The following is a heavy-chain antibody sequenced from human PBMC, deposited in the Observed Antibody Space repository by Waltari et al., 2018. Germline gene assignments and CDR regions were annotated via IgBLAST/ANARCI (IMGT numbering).Heavy chain of an antibody. CDR1: AFTFSSYR. CDR3: ARDVGEIAAAGTIDY. Sequence: EVQLVESGGGLVKPGGSLRLSGAAYAFTFSSYRMTLLRQTPGKGLEWVSFISSSSSYIYYGDSVKARFTISRDNAKNSLYLQVNSLRAEDTAVYYCARDVGEIAAAGTIDYWGQGTLVTVSS. CDR2: ISSSSSYI. V-gene: IGHV3-21*01. D-gene: IGHD6-13*01. J-gene: IGHJ4*02.